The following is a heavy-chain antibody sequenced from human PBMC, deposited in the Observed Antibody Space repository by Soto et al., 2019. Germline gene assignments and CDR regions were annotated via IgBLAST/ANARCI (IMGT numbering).Heavy chain of an antibody. J-gene: IGHJ4*02. D-gene: IGHD6-13*01. Sequence: QVQLVQSEAEVKKPGASVKVSCKASGYTFTSYYMHWVRQAPGQGLEWMGIINPSGGSTSYAQKFQGRVTMTRATSTSTFYMELSSPRSEDTAVYYCARSAIIAGRFDYWGQGTLVTVSS. V-gene: IGHV1-46*01. CDR2: INPSGGST. CDR3: ARSAIIAGRFDY. CDR1: GYTFTSYY.